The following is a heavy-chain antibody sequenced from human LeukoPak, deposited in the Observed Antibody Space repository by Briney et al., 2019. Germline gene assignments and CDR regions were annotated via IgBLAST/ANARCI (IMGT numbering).Heavy chain of an antibody. J-gene: IGHJ4*02. V-gene: IGHV3-21*01. CDR2: ISSSSSYI. D-gene: IGHD2-2*01. CDR3: AREGHCSSTSCYVLDY. Sequence: GGSLRLSCAASGFTFSSYSMNWVRQAPGKGLEWVSSISSSSSYIYYADSVKGRFTISRDNAKNSLYLQMNSLRAEDTAVYYCAREGHCSSTSCYVLDYWGQGTLVTVSS. CDR1: GFTFSSYS.